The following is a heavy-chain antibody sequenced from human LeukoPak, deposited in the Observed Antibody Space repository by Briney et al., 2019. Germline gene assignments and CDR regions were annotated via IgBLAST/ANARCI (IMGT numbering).Heavy chain of an antibody. CDR3: VSFYETY. CDR2: INSGGSWT. D-gene: IGHD2/OR15-2a*01. V-gene: IGHV3-74*01. Sequence: QTGGSLRLSCAASGRYWMHWVRRAPGKGLVWVSHINSGGSWTSYADSVKGRFTISKDNAKNTVYLQMSNLRVEDTAVYYCVSFYETYWGRGTLVTVSS. CDR1: GRYW. J-gene: IGHJ4*02.